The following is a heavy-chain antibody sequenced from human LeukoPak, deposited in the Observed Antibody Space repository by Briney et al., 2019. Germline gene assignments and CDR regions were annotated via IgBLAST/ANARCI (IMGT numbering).Heavy chain of an antibody. J-gene: IGHJ4*02. D-gene: IGHD3-10*01. CDR1: GFTFSSYA. CDR2: ISGSGVST. CDR3: VKDQSRVPGSGIDY. Sequence: PGGSLRLSCAASGFTFSSYAMSWVRQPPGKGLEGVAAISGSGVSTYYADSGKGRSTISRDNSKNTPYLLISNLRAQDTAVYFCVKDQSRVPGSGIDYWGQGTLVTVYS. V-gene: IGHV3-23*01.